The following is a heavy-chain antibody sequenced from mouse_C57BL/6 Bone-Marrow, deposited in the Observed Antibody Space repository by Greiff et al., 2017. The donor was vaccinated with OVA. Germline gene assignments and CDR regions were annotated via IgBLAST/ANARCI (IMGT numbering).Heavy chain of an antibody. CDR1: GYTFTGYW. J-gene: IGHJ2*01. D-gene: IGHD1-1*01. CDR3: ARSSPYYYGSSYYFDY. CDR2: ILPGSGST. V-gene: IGHV1-9*01. Sequence: QVQLQQSGAELMKPGASVKLSCKATGYTFTGYWIEWVKQRPGPGLEWIGEILPGSGSTNYNEKFKGKATFTADTSSNTAYMQLSSLTTEDSAIYYCARSSPYYYGSSYYFDYWGQGTTLTVSS.